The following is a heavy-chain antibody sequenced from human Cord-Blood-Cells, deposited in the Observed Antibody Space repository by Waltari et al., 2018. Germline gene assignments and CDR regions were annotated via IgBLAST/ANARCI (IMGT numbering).Heavy chain of an antibody. D-gene: IGHD4-17*01. CDR3: ARVDKTTVTTDY. CDR2: INPNSGGT. Sequence: VELVQSRAKVKKPGASVKVSCKASGYTFTGYYMHWVRQAPGQGLEWMGWINPNSGGTNYAQKFQGRVTMTRDTSISTAYMELSRLRSDDTAVYYCARVDKTTVTTDYWGQGTLVTVSS. CDR1: GYTFTGYY. V-gene: IGHV1-2*02. J-gene: IGHJ4*02.